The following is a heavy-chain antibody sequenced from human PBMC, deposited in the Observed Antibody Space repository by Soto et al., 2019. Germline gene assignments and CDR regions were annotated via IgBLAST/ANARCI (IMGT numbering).Heavy chain of an antibody. CDR3: ARASGYDKWDTLNY. Sequence: QVQLVESGGGVVQPGRSLRLSCTASGFTFRSYAMHWVRQAPGKGLEWVASVSYDGGNEHYADSVKGRFTISRDNSKNTLSLHMNSLRVEDTAVFYCARASGYDKWDTLNYWGQGTQVTVSS. CDR1: GFTFRSYA. V-gene: IGHV3-30-3*01. CDR2: VSYDGGNE. D-gene: IGHD5-12*01. J-gene: IGHJ4*02.